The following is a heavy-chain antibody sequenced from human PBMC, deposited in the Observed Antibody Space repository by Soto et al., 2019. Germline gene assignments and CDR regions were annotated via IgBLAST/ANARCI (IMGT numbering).Heavy chain of an antibody. CDR3: ASPVQLERRPLYAFDI. V-gene: IGHV1-3*01. J-gene: IGHJ3*02. Sequence: GASVKVSCKASGYTFTSYAMHWVRQAPGQRLEWMGWINAGNGNTKYSQKFQGRVTITRDTSASTAYMELSSLRSEDTAVYYCASPVQLERRPLYAFDIWGQGTMVTVSS. CDR2: INAGNGNT. CDR1: GYTFTSYA. D-gene: IGHD1-1*01.